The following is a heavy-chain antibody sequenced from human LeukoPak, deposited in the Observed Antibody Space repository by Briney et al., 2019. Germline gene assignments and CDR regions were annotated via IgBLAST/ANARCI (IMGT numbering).Heavy chain of an antibody. Sequence: PSETLSLTCTVSGGSISSYYWTWIRQPPGKGLEWIGYIYYSGSTKYNPSLKSRVTMSVDTSKNRFSLKLSSVTAADTAVYYCARHRGYCSSTSCSYNWFDPWGQGTLLTVSS. CDR3: ARHRGYCSSTSCSYNWFDP. D-gene: IGHD2-2*03. J-gene: IGHJ5*02. CDR1: GGSISSYY. CDR2: IYYSGST. V-gene: IGHV4-59*08.